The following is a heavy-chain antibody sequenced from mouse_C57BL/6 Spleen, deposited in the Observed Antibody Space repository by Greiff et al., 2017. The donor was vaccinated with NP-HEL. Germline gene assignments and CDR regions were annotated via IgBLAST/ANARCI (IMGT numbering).Heavy chain of an antibody. D-gene: IGHD2-4*01. V-gene: IGHV6-3*01. CDR1: GFTFSNYW. Sequence: EVQVVESGGGLVQPGGSMKLSCVASGFTFSNYWMNWVRQSPEKGLEWVAQIRVKSDNYATHYAESVKGRFTISRDDSKSDVYLQMNNLRAEDTGIYYCTVYYDYDEQCAYWGQGTLVTVSA. J-gene: IGHJ3*01. CDR3: TVYYDYDEQCAY. CDR2: IRVKSDNYAT.